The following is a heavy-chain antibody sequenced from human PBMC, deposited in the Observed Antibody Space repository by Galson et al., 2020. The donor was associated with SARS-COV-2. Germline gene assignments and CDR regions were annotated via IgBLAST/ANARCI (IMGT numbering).Heavy chain of an antibody. V-gene: IGHV4-38-2*02. CDR1: GYSISSGFY. CDR3: ARYCGGDCYPFNSKSYYYGMDV. Sequence: ASETLSLTCTVSGYSISSGFYWGWIRQPPGQGLEWIGSIYYSGNTYYNPSLRSRVTISVDTSKNEFSLKVSSVTAADTAVYYCARYCGGDCYPFNSKSYYYGMDVWGQGTTVTVSS. CDR2: IYYSGNT. J-gene: IGHJ6*02. D-gene: IGHD2-21*02.